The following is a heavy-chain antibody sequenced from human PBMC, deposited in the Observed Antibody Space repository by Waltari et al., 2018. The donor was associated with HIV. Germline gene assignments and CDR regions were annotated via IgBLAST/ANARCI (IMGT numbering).Heavy chain of an antibody. CDR3: AKELRFLSRYFGMDV. CDR2: IRHDGSNK. J-gene: IGHJ6*02. CDR1: ESTFSSSG. D-gene: IGHD3-3*01. V-gene: IGHV3-30*02. Sequence: QVQLVESGGGVVQPGGSLRLSCAASESTFSSSGMHWVRQAPGKGLEWVAFIRHDGSNKDYADSVKGRFTITRDNPKNTLYLQMNSLRAEDTAMYYCAKELRFLSRYFGMDVWGQGTTVTVSS.